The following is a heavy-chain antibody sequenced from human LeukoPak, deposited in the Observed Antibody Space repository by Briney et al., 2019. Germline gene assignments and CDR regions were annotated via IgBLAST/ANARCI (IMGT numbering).Heavy chain of an antibody. J-gene: IGHJ6*03. V-gene: IGHV3-7*01. D-gene: IGHD6-13*01. CDR3: ASRASSSWYYYYYYMDV. CDR2: IKQDGSEK. Sequence: PGGSLRLSCGASGFTFSNYWMSWVRQAPGKGLEWVANIKQDGSEKYYVDSVKGRFTISRDNAKNSLYLQMNSLRAEDTAVYYCASRASSSWYYYYYYMDVWGKGTTVTISS. CDR1: GFTFSNYW.